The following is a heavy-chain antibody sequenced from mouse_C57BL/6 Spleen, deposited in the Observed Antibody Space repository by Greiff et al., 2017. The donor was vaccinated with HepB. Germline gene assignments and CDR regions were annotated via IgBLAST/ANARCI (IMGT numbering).Heavy chain of an antibody. J-gene: IGHJ1*03. CDR3: ARFTTVDWYFDV. CDR1: GYTFTSYW. Sequence: QVQLQQPGTELVKPGASVKLSCKASGYTFTSYWMHWVKQRPGQGLEWIGNINPSNGGTNYNEKFKSTATLTVDKASSTAYMQLSSLTSEDSAVYYCARFTTVDWYFDVWGTGTTVTVSS. D-gene: IGHD1-1*01. CDR2: INPSNGGT. V-gene: IGHV1-53*01.